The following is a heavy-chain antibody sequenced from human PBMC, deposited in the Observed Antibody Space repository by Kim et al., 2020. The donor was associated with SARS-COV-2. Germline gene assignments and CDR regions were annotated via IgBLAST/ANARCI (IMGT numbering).Heavy chain of an antibody. CDR2: IKRDGSEG. CDR1: GITSSSYW. CDR3: GISGI. J-gene: IGHJ4*02. V-gene: IGHV3-7*01. Sequence: GGSLRLSCVESGITSSSYWLTWVRQAPGKGLEWVANIKRDGSEGYYGDSVKGRFTISRDNAKSSVFLQMNSLRSEDTAVYYCGISGIWGQGTLVTVSS.